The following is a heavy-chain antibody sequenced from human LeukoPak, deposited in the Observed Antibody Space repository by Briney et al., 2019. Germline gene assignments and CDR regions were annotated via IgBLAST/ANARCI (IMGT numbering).Heavy chain of an antibody. J-gene: IGHJ2*01. Sequence: SQTLSLTCTVSGGSISSGDYYWSWIRQPPGKGLEWIGYIYYSGSTYYNPSLKSRVTISVDTSKNQFSLKLSSVTAADTAVYYCARERGYSGYGYVDWYFDLWGRGTLVTVSS. CDR2: IYYSGST. CDR1: GGSISSGDYY. CDR3: ARERGYSGYGYVDWYFDL. D-gene: IGHD5-12*01. V-gene: IGHV4-30-4*01.